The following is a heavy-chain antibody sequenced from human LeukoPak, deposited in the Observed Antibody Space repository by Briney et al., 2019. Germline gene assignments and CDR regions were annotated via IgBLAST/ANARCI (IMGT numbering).Heavy chain of an antibody. J-gene: IGHJ4*02. CDR1: GYTFTSYD. V-gene: IGHV1-69*13. CDR2: IIPIFGTA. CDR3: ARETFCTNTTCPIGDHFDY. D-gene: IGHD2-2*01. Sequence: SVRVSCKASGYTFTSYDISWVRQAPGQGLEWMGGIIPIFGTANYAQKFQGRVTITADESTSTAYMELSSLRSEDTAVYYCARETFCTNTTCPIGDHFDYWGQGTLVTVSS.